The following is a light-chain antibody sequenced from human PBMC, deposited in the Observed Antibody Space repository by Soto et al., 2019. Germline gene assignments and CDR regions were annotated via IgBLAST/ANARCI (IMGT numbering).Light chain of an antibody. CDR1: DSNIGAGYD. CDR3: QSYDSRLRGSGV. Sequence: QSVLTQPPSVSGAPGQRVTISCSGSDSNIGAGYDVHWYQQLPGTAPKLLIYGNTNRPSGVPDRFSGSKSGTSASLAISGLQAEDEADYYCQSYDSRLRGSGVFGGGTQLTVL. J-gene: IGLJ2*01. V-gene: IGLV1-40*01. CDR2: GNT.